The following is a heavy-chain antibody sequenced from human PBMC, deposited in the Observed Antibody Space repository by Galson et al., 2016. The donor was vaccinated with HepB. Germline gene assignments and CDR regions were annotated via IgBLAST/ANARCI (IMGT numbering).Heavy chain of an antibody. CDR2: IDPSNSYI. V-gene: IGHV5-10-1*01. J-gene: IGHJ6*02. D-gene: IGHD6-6*01. CDR1: GCRFTNYY. CDR3: ARVRAYSSSGGAMDV. Sequence: QSGAEVKKPGESLRISCQGSGCRFTNYYIFWVRQTPGKGLEWMGRIDPSNSYINYSPSFQGHVIFSVDESISTAFLQWSSLRASDTAMYYCARVRAYSSSGGAMDVWGQGTTVTVSS.